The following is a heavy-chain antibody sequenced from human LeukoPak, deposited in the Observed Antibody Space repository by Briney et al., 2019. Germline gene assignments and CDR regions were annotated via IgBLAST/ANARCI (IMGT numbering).Heavy chain of an antibody. D-gene: IGHD6-13*01. CDR2: ISSISSII. V-gene: IGHV3-48*01. CDR1: GFTFSTYS. Sequence: AGGSLRLSCAASGFTFSTYSMSWVRQAPGKGLEWVSYISSISSIIYYADSVKGRFTISRDNARNSLYPQMNSLRAEDTAVYYCTRSRPGTEAGQPNFDYWGQGTLVTVSS. CDR3: TRSRPGTEAGQPNFDY. J-gene: IGHJ4*02.